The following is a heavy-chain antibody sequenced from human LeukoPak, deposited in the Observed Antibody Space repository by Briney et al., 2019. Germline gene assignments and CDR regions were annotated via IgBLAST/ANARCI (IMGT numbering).Heavy chain of an antibody. D-gene: IGHD2-15*01. CDR2: ISGSGDST. Sequence: GGSLRLSCAASGFTFSSYAMSWVRQAPGKGLEWVSGISGSGDSTYYADSVKGRFTISRDNSKNTLYLQMNSLRAEDTAVYYCAKDNYCSGGRCYSVGVFDYWGQGTLVTV. CDR3: AKDNYCSGGRCYSVGVFDY. J-gene: IGHJ4*02. CDR1: GFTFSSYA. V-gene: IGHV3-23*01.